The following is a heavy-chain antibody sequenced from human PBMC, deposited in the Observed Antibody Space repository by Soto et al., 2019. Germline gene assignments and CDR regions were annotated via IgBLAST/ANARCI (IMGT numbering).Heavy chain of an antibody. J-gene: IGHJ4*02. CDR3: ARNSRGYIYGYYFDS. CDR2: IYYTGTT. V-gene: IGHV4-61*01. CDR1: GGSVHNGSYY. D-gene: IGHD5-18*01. Sequence: SETLSLTCTVSGGSVHNGSYYWSWLRQPPGKGLEWIGYIYYTGTTNYNPSLKSHVTISVDTSKNQFSLKVKSVSAADTAVDFGARNSRGYIYGYYFDSWGQGTLVTVSS.